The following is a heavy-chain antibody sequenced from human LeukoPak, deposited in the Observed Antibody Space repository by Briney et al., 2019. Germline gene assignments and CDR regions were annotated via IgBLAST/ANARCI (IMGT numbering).Heavy chain of an antibody. CDR3: ARAWGDLGYSSRGGGGFFDY. CDR1: GGTFSSYA. CDR2: IIPIFGTA. Sequence: SVKVSCKASGGTFSSYAISWVRQAPGQGLEWMGGIIPIFGTANYAQKFQGRVTITADESTSTAYMELSSLRSEETAVYYCARAWGDLGYSSRGGGGFFDYWGQGTLVTVSS. V-gene: IGHV1-69*01. D-gene: IGHD6-13*01. J-gene: IGHJ4*02.